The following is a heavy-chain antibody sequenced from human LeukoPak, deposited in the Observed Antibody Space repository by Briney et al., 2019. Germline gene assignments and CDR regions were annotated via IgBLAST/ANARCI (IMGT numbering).Heavy chain of an antibody. Sequence: GGSLRLSCAASGFTFSSYSMNWVRQAPGKGLEWVSSISSSSSYIYYADSVKGRFTISRDNAKNSLYLQMNSLRAKDTAVYYCARQRYCSSTSCPDAFDIWGQGTMVTVSS. CDR1: GFTFSSYS. CDR3: ARQRYCSSTSCPDAFDI. CDR2: ISSSSSYI. V-gene: IGHV3-21*01. J-gene: IGHJ3*02. D-gene: IGHD2-2*01.